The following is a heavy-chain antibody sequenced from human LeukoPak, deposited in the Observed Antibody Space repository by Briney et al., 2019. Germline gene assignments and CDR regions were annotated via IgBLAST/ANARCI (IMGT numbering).Heavy chain of an antibody. J-gene: IGHJ4*02. CDR2: ISGGGGST. CDR1: GFTFRTYA. CDR3: AKDRYCGGGTCYWSYFDY. V-gene: IGHV3-23*01. Sequence: GGPLRLSCAASGFTFRTYAMSWVRQAPGKGLEWVSAISGGGGSTYYADSVKGRFTISRDNSKSTLFLQMNSLRAEDTAVYYCAKDRYCGGGTCYWSYFDYWGQGTLVTVSS. D-gene: IGHD2-15*01.